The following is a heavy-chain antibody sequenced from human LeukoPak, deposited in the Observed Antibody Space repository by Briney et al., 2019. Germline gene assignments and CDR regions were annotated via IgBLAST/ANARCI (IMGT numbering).Heavy chain of an antibody. J-gene: IGHJ5*02. Sequence: SETLSLTCAVYGGSFSGYYWIWIRQPPGKGLEWNGEINHSGSTNYNPSLKSRVTISVDTSKNQFSLKLSSVTAADTAVYYCARGSVVLMVYARYWFDPWGQGTLVTVSS. D-gene: IGHD2-8*01. CDR3: ARGSVVLMVYARYWFDP. CDR2: INHSGST. V-gene: IGHV4-34*01. CDR1: GGSFSGYY.